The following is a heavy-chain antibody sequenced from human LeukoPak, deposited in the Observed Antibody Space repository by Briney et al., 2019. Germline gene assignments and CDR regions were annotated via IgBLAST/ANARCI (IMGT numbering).Heavy chain of an antibody. CDR3: ARAWKSGAGYDSSGYYYGGYYFDY. CDR2: MNPNSGNT. D-gene: IGHD3-22*01. V-gene: IGHV1-8*02. Sequence: GASVKVSCKASGYTFTGYYMHWVRQAPGQGLEWMGWMNPNSGNTGYAQKFQGRVTMTRNTSISTAYMELSSLRSEDTAVYYCARAWKSGAGYDSSGYYYGGYYFDYWGQGTLVTVSS. J-gene: IGHJ4*02. CDR1: GYTFTGYY.